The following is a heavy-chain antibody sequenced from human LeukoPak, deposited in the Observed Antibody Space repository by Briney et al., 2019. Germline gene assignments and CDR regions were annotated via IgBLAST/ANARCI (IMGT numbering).Heavy chain of an antibody. CDR3: AKESIAAAGSYLYYYYGMDV. CDR2: IYYSGST. CDR1: GGSISSYY. Sequence: SETLSLTCTVSGGSISSYYWSWNRQPPGKGLEWIGFIYYSGSTNYNPSLKSRVTISVDTSKNQLSLKLSSVTAADTAVYYCAKESIAAAGSYLYYYYGMDVWGQGTTVTLSS. D-gene: IGHD6-13*01. V-gene: IGHV4-59*01. J-gene: IGHJ6*02.